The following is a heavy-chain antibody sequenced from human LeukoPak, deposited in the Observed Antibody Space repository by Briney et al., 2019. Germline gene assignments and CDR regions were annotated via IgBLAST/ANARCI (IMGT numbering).Heavy chain of an antibody. CDR2: ISHSGST. CDR3: SIPPTCYSSGWYVY. J-gene: IGHJ4*02. V-gene: IGHV4-34*01. D-gene: IGHD6-19*01. CDR1: GPFFSGYY. Sequence: SETLSLTCAVYGPFFSGYYWSWIRQPPGKGLEWIGEISHSGSTTYNPSLKSRVTISVDTSKKQFSLKLTSVTAADTAVYYCSIPPTCYSSGWYVYWGQGTLVTVSS.